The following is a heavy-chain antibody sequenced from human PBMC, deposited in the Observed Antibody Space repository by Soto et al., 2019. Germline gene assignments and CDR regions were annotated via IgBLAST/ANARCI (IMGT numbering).Heavy chain of an antibody. CDR2: IIPIFGTA. Sequence: ASVKVSCKASGGTFSSYAISWVRQAPGQGLEWMGGIIPIFGTANYAQKFQGRVTITADESTSTAYMELSSLRSEDTAVYYCAKDGAVAGAFDIWSQGTMVTVSS. CDR3: AKDGAVAGAFDI. V-gene: IGHV1-69*13. J-gene: IGHJ3*02. D-gene: IGHD6-19*01. CDR1: GGTFSSYA.